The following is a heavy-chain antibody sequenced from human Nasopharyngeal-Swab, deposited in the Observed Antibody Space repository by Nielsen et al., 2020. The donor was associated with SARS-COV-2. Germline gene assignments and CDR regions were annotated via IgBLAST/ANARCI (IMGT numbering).Heavy chain of an antibody. D-gene: IGHD1-26*01. CDR2: IIPIFGTA. V-gene: IGHV1-69*13. Sequence: SVKVSCKASGGTFSSYAISWVRQAPGQGLEWMGGIIPIFGTANYAQKFQGRVTITADESTSTAYMELSSLRSEDTAVYYCARGTEVGATKNFDYWGQGTLVTVSS. CDR3: ARGTEVGATKNFDY. J-gene: IGHJ4*02. CDR1: GGTFSSYA.